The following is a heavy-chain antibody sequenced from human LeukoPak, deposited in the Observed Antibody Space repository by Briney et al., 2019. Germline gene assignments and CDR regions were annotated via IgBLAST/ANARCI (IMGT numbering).Heavy chain of an antibody. J-gene: IGHJ4*02. V-gene: IGHV3-11*01. CDR2: ITPEKTV. Sequence: GGSLRLSCAASGFSISDHFMSWVRQAPGKAPEWVSYITPEKTVHYLDSVKGRFTISRDNAKNSLYLQMNSLRAEDTAVYYCARVPGGYDTLYDYWGRGTLVTVSS. CDR3: ARVPGGYDTLYDY. CDR1: GFSISDHF. D-gene: IGHD5-12*01.